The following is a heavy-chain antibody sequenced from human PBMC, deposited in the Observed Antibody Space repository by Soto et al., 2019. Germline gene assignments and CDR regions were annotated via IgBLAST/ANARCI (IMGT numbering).Heavy chain of an antibody. CDR1: GFTFSSYD. V-gene: IGHV3-23*01. Sequence: EVQLLESGGGLVQPGGSLRLSCVASGFTFSSYDMSWVRQAPGKGLECVSGISGSGGSTYYADSVKGRFTISRDNSKNTLYLQMNSLRAEDTAVYYCAKTTTLDRAFDIWGQGTMVTVSS. CDR2: ISGSGGST. D-gene: IGHD4-17*01. J-gene: IGHJ3*02. CDR3: AKTTTLDRAFDI.